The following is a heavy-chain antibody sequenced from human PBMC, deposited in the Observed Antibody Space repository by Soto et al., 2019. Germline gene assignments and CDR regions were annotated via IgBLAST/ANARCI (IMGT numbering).Heavy chain of an antibody. CDR1: GLSVSTNY. CDR3: ARERIAAGGTHEAIDI. Sequence: EVQLVESGGDLIQPGGSLRLSCVASGLSVSTNYMTWVRQAPGKGLEWVSLIFAGGSTYYADSVKGRFTISRYNSKNTLYLQMNSLSAEDTGVYYCARERIAAGGTHEAIDIWGQGTMVTVSS. V-gene: IGHV3-53*01. J-gene: IGHJ3*02. D-gene: IGHD6-13*01. CDR2: IFAGGST.